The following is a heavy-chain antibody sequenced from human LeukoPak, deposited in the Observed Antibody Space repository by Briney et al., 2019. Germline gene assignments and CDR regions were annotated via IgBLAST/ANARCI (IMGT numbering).Heavy chain of an antibody. J-gene: IGHJ4*02. V-gene: IGHV3-30*01. CDR1: GFSLGNYA. CDR3: ARDPIGGRPDYLDL. Sequence: PGGSLRLSCTASGFSLGNYAMHWVRQAPGKGFEWVAVISSDGSIAIYPDSMRGRFTISRDNSKNTLYLEMKSLRGVDTALYFCARDPIGGRPDYLDLWGQGTPVTVSS. CDR2: ISSDGSIA. D-gene: IGHD3-10*01.